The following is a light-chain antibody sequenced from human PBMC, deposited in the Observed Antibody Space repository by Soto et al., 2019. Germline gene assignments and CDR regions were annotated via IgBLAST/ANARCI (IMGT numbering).Light chain of an antibody. CDR2: DVS. CDR3: SSYTTISTVV. V-gene: IGLV2-14*01. Sequence: QSALTQPASVSGSPGESITISCTGTNSDVGAYNYVSWYRQYPGEAPKLMIYDVSNRRSGVSNRFSGSKSGNTASLSVSGLQAEDEADYYCSSYTTISTVVFGGGTQLTVL. J-gene: IGLJ2*01. CDR1: NSDVGAYNY.